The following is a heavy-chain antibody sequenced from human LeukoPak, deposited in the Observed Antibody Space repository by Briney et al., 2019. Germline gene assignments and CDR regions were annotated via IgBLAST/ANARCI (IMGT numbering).Heavy chain of an antibody. J-gene: IGHJ3*02. V-gene: IGHV1-24*01. D-gene: IGHD3-22*01. CDR1: GYTLTELS. CDR2: FDPEDGET. Sequence: ASVKVSCKVSGYTLTELSMHWVRQAPGKGLEWMGGFDPEDGETIYAQKFQGRVTMTEDTSTDTAYMELSSLRAEDTAVYYCAKDHRYYDSSGYPVSAFDIWGQGTMVTVSS. CDR3: AKDHRYYDSSGYPVSAFDI.